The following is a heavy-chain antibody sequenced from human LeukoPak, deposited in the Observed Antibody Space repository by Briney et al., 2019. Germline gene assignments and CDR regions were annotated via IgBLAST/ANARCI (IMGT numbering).Heavy chain of an antibody. CDR2: IYYSGST. CDR3: ARATYYYDSSGYSDAFDI. Sequence: SETLSLTCTVSGGSISSSSYYWGWIRQPPGKGLEWIGSIYYSGSTYYNPSLKSRVTISVDTSKNQFSLKLSSVTAADTAAYYCARATYYYDSSGYSDAFDIWGQGTMVTVSS. V-gene: IGHV4-39*07. CDR1: GGSISSSSYY. J-gene: IGHJ3*02. D-gene: IGHD3-22*01.